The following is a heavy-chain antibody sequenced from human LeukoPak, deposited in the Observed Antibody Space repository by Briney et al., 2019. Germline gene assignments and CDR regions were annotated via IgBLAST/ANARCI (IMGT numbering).Heavy chain of an antibody. CDR3: ARAGKDFWSGYYMALDY. Sequence: ASVKVSCKASGYTFTGYYMHWVRQAPGQGLEWMGWINPNSGGTNYAQKFRGRVTMTRDTSISTAYMELSRLRSDDTAVYYCARAGKDFWSGYYMALDYWGQGTLVTVSS. CDR2: INPNSGGT. D-gene: IGHD3-3*01. V-gene: IGHV1-2*02. J-gene: IGHJ4*02. CDR1: GYTFTGYY.